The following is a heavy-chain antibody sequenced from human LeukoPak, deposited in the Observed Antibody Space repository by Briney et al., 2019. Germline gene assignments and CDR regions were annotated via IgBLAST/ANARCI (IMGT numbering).Heavy chain of an antibody. CDR3: ARDRGRSGSYCYFDY. V-gene: IGHV1-46*01. CDR2: INPSGGST. D-gene: IGHD1-26*01. CDR1: GYTFTSYY. J-gene: IGHJ4*02. Sequence: ASVKVSCKASGYTFTSYYMHWVRQAPGQGLEWMGIINPSGGSTSYAQKFQGRVTMTRDMSTSTVYMELSSLRSEDTAVYYCARDRGRSGSYCYFDYWGQGTLVTVSS.